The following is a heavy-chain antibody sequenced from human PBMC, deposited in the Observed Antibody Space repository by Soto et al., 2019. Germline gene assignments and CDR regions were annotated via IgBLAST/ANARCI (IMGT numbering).Heavy chain of an antibody. D-gene: IGHD7-27*01. CDR1: GGSFSGYY. Sequence: QVQLQQWGAGLLKPSETLSLTCAVYGGSFSGYYWNWIRQPPGKGLEWIGEINHNGSTNYNPSLKSRVTISVDTSKNQFSLKLSSVTAADTSVYYCARGWGRIFDYWGQGTLVTVSS. J-gene: IGHJ4*02. V-gene: IGHV4-34*01. CDR2: INHNGST. CDR3: ARGWGRIFDY.